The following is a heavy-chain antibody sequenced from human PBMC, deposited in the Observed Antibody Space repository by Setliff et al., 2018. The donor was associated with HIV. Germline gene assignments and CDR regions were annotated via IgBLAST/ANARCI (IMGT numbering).Heavy chain of an antibody. V-gene: IGHV4-39*07. Sequence: PSETLSLTCTVSGVPASASTYYWGWIRQPPGKGLDWIGNIYYIGNTDYNPSLKSRVTISIDTSKNQFSLRVSSMTAADTAVYYCARDRDSSGLFDYWGQGTLVTVSS. J-gene: IGHJ4*02. D-gene: IGHD6-19*01. CDR1: GVPASASTYY. CDR3: ARDRDSSGLFDY. CDR2: IYYIGNT.